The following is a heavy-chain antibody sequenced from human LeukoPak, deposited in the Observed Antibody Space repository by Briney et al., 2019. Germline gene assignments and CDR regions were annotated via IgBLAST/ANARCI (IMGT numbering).Heavy chain of an antibody. CDR1: GYTFTSYG. Sequence: ASVKVSCKASGYTFTSYGISWVRQAPGQGLEWMGWISAYNGNTNYAQKLQGRVTMTTDTSTSTPYMELRSLRSDDTAVYYCAREPSSGWPPTPDYWGQGTLVSVSS. CDR2: ISAYNGNT. J-gene: IGHJ4*02. D-gene: IGHD6-19*01. CDR3: AREPSSGWPPTPDY. V-gene: IGHV1-18*01.